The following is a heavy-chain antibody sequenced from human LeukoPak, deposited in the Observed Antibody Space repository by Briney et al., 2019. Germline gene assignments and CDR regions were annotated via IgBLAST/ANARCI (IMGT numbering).Heavy chain of an antibody. D-gene: IGHD3-22*01. CDR2: INTRSSYI. V-gene: IGHV3-21*01. Sequence: GGSLRLSCAASGFTFRSYSMNWVRQAPGKGQEWVASINTRSSYIYYADSVKGRFTISRDDAKNSLYLQMNGLRVEDTAIYYCAKDFPHYYEVPHGMDVWGQGTTVTV. J-gene: IGHJ6*02. CDR1: GFTFRSYS. CDR3: AKDFPHYYEVPHGMDV.